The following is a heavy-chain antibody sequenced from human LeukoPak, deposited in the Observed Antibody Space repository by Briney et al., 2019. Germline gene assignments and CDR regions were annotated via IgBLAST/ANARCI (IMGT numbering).Heavy chain of an antibody. CDR2: INTNTGNP. D-gene: IGHD6-13*01. CDR1: GYTFTSYA. J-gene: IGHJ6*02. Sequence: ASVKVSCKASGYTFTSYAMNWVRQAPGQGLEWMGWINTNTGNPTYAQGFTGRFVFSLDTSVSTAYLQISSLKAEDTAVYYCARESRYSSSWGRQIYYYCGMDVWGQGTTVTVSS. V-gene: IGHV7-4-1*02. CDR3: ARESRYSSSWGRQIYYYCGMDV.